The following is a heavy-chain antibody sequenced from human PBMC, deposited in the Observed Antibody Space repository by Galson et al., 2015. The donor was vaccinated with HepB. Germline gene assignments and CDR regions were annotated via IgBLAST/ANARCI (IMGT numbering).Heavy chain of an antibody. J-gene: IGHJ5*02. CDR3: ARVSRATVTTSPGRWFDP. Sequence: SVKVSCKASGGTFSRYTISWVRQAPGQGLEWMGWINAGNGNTKYSQKFQGRVTITRDTSASTAYMDLSSLRSEDTAVYYCARVSRATVTTSPGRWFDPWGQGTLVTVSS. V-gene: IGHV1-3*01. D-gene: IGHD4-11*01. CDR1: GGTFSRYT. CDR2: INAGNGNT.